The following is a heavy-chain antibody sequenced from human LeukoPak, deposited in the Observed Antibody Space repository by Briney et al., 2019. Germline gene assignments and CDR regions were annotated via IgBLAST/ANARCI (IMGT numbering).Heavy chain of an antibody. J-gene: IGHJ4*02. CDR3: AGDYDSWTGLNY. CDR2: IVDKANNYAT. D-gene: IGHD3-3*01. CDR1: GFTFSGSA. Sequence: GGSLRLSCAASGFTFSGSAMHWVRQPPGKGLEWVGRIVDKANNYATEYTASVKGRFTISRDDSRNTAYLQMNSLETEDTAVYYCAGDYDSWTGLNYWGQGTLVAVSS. V-gene: IGHV3-73*01.